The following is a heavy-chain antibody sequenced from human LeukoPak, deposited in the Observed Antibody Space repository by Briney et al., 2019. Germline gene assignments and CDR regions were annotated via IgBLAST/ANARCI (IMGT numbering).Heavy chain of an antibody. CDR2: IKQDGSEK. CDR1: GFTVSNDW. CDR3: ARRRDGGFDY. D-gene: IGHD5-24*01. Sequence: GESLSLSCAAAGFTVSNDWMSWVRQPPGKGLEWVANIKQDGSEKYYVDSVKGRFTISRDNAKNSLYLQMNSLRAEDTAVYYCARRRDGGFDYWGQGTLVTVSS. V-gene: IGHV3-7*01. J-gene: IGHJ4*02.